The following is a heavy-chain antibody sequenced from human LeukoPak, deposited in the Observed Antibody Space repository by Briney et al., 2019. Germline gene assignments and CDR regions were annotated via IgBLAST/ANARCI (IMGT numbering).Heavy chain of an antibody. Sequence: GGSLRLSCAASGFTFSSYSMNWVRQAPGKGLEWVSSISSSSSYIYYADSVRGRFTISRDNAKNSLYLQMNSLRAEDTAVYYCARDHYDSSGYYAASDAFDIWGQGTMVTVSS. J-gene: IGHJ3*02. CDR2: ISSSSSYI. CDR3: ARDHYDSSGYYAASDAFDI. D-gene: IGHD3-22*01. V-gene: IGHV3-21*01. CDR1: GFTFSSYS.